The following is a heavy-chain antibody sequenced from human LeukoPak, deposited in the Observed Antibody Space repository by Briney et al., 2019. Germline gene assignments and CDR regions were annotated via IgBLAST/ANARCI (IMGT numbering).Heavy chain of an antibody. CDR3: ARVDRSGWYNY. CDR1: GYTFTSYA. D-gene: IGHD6-19*01. Sequence: ASVKVSCKASGYTFTSYAMNWVRQAPGQGLEWMGWINPNSGGTNYAQKFQGRVTMTRDTSISTAYMELSRLRSDDTAVYYCARVDRSGWYNYWGQGTLVTVSS. CDR2: INPNSGGT. J-gene: IGHJ4*02. V-gene: IGHV1-2*02.